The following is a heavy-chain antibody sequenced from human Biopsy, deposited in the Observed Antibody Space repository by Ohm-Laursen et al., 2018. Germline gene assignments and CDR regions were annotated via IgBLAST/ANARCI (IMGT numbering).Heavy chain of an antibody. CDR1: GGSISSSTTYY. Sequence: TLSLTCPVSGGSISSSTTYYWAWLRQPPGKGLEWIGSIYNTETTFYNLSLKSRVTISVDTSTNQFSLKVSSVTAADTALYFCARHPTGFWFDPWGHGTLVTVSS. CDR2: IYNTETT. J-gene: IGHJ5*02. V-gene: IGHV4-39*01. CDR3: ARHPTGFWFDP.